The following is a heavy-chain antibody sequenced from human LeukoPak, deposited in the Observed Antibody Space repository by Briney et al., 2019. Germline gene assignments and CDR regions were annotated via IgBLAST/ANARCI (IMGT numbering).Heavy chain of an antibody. CDR1: GFTFSSYS. V-gene: IGHV3-48*04. Sequence: PGGSLRLSCAASGFTFSSYSMNWVRQAPGKGLEWVSYISSSSSTIYYADSVKGRFTISRDNAKNSLYLQMNSLRAEDTAVYYCARETMVRGASGYYYGMDVWGQGTTVTVSS. J-gene: IGHJ6*02. CDR3: ARETMVRGASGYYYGMDV. CDR2: ISSSSSTI. D-gene: IGHD3-10*01.